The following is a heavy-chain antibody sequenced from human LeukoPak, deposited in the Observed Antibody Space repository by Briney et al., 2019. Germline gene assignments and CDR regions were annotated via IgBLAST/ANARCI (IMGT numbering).Heavy chain of an antibody. J-gene: IGHJ6*03. CDR2: IKQDGSEK. Sequence: GGSLRLSCAASGFTFSSYRMSWVPQAPGKGLEWVANIKQDGSEKHYVDSVKGRFTISRDNAKNSLYLQMSSLRAEDTAVYYCTRVEETATTAAIIRKYSYYYYYMDVWGKGNTVTVSS. CDR1: GFTFSSYR. V-gene: IGHV3-7*01. D-gene: IGHD4-11*01. CDR3: TRVEETATTAAIIRKYSYYYYYMDV.